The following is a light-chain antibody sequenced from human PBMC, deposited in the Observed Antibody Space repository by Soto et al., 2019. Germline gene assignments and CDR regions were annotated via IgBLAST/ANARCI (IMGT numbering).Light chain of an antibody. CDR2: AAS. V-gene: IGKV1-39*01. CDR3: QQSYSTPGT. CDR1: QSISSW. J-gene: IGKJ1*01. Sequence: GDRVTITCRASQSISSWLAWYQQKPGRAPKLLIYAASSLQSGVPSRFSGSGSGTDFTLTISSLQPEDFATYYCQQSYSTPGTFGQGTKVDIK.